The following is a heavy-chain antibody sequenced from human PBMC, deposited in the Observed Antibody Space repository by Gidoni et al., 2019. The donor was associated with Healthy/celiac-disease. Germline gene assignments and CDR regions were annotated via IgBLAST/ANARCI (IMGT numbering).Heavy chain of an antibody. CDR3: AKSYRPVSSWGYFDY. J-gene: IGHJ4*02. D-gene: IGHD3-10*01. V-gene: IGHV3-30*02. Sequence: QVQLVESGGGVVQPGGSLRRSCAASGFTLSSYGMHWVLQAPGKGLEWVACIRYDGSNKYYADSVKGRFTISRDNSKNTLYLQMNSLRAEDTAVYYCAKSYRPVSSWGYFDYWGQGTLVTVSS. CDR2: IRYDGSNK. CDR1: GFTLSSYG.